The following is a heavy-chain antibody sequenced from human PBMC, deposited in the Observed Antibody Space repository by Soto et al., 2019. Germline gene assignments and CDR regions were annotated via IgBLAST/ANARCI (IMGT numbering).Heavy chain of an antibody. D-gene: IGHD2-15*01. J-gene: IGHJ4*02. Sequence: EVQLLESGGGLVQPGGSLRLSCAASGFIFSNYDMSWVRLAPGKGLEWVSVISGSGGTTYYADSVKGRFTISRDNSKNTLYLQMNSLRAEDTAVYLCAKRPQDCSGGSCYRNYFDYWGQGTLVPVSS. V-gene: IGHV3-23*01. CDR1: GFIFSNYD. CDR2: ISGSGGTT. CDR3: AKRPQDCSGGSCYRNYFDY.